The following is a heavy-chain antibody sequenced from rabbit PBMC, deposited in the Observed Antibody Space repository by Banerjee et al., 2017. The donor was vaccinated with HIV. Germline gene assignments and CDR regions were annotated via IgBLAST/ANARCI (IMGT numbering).Heavy chain of an antibody. Sequence: QEQLVESGGGLVQPGGSLKLSCKASAFDFSSGGVSWVRQAPGKGLEWIGYIDPVFGSTYYASWVNGRFTISSHNAQNTLCLQLNSLTAADTATYFCVRDTWHFKLWGPGTLVTVS. CDR3: VRDTWHFKL. CDR1: AFDFSSGG. CDR2: IDPVFGST. D-gene: IGHD3-1*01. J-gene: IGHJ4*01. V-gene: IGHV1S47*01.